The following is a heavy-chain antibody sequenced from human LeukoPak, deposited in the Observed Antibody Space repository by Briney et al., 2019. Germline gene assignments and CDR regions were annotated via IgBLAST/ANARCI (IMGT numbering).Heavy chain of an antibody. CDR2: INPSGGST. CDR3: ARGDLTEIRYGDFIDY. V-gene: IGHV1-46*01. J-gene: IGHJ4*02. CDR1: GYTFTSYY. Sequence: ASVKVSCKASGYTFTSYYMHWVRQAPGQGLEWMGIINPSGGSTSYAQKFQGRVTMTRDTSTSTVYMELSSLRSEDTAVYYCARGDLTEIRYGDFIDYWGQGTLVTVSS. D-gene: IGHD4-17*01.